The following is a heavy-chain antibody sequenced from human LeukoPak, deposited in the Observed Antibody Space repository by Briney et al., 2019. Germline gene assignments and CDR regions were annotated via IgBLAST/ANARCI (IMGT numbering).Heavy chain of an antibody. V-gene: IGHV1-8*01. CDR3: TRSVRNGHIDY. Sequence: ASVKVSCKASEHTFTSYDINSVRQATGQGGGWLGWMNPNSGNRGYAQKFQGRVTMTRSTSISTAYMELSSLRFEDTAVYYCTRSVRNGHIDYWGQGTLVTVSS. J-gene: IGHJ4*02. CDR2: MNPNSGNR. D-gene: IGHD2-21*01. CDR1: EHTFTSYD.